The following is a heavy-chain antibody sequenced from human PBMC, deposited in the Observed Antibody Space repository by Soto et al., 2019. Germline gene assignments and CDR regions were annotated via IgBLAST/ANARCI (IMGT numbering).Heavy chain of an antibody. D-gene: IGHD3-16*01. CDR2: IYSGGST. CDR3: VRDWYGLGRN. CDR1: GFSVSDNY. J-gene: IGHJ4*02. V-gene: IGHV3-53*01. Sequence: PGGSLRLSCAVFGFSVSDNYLSWVRQAPGKGLEWVSTIYSGGSTYYGDSVKGRFTISRDNSKNTIYLQMNNLRGEDTAVYYCVRDWYGLGRNRGQRTPVTVSS.